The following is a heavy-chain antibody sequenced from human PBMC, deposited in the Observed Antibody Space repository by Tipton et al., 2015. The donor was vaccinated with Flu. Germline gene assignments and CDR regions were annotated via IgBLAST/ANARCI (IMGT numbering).Heavy chain of an antibody. J-gene: IGHJ6*02. V-gene: IGHV1-18*01. D-gene: IGHD6-13*01. CDR2: INGYNGNT. Sequence: QLVQSGAEVKKPGASVKVSCKASGYILRNYGISWVRQAPGQGLEWMGWINGYNGNTNYAQRVQGRVTLTTDTSTNTAFMELRSLRSDDTAVYYCARGLLAAIGREDYYGMDAWDQGP. CDR1: GYILRNYG. CDR3: ARGLLAAIGREDYYGMDA.